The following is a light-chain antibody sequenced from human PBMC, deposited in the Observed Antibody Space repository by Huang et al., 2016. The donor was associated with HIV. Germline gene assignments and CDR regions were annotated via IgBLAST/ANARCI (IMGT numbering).Light chain of an antibody. Sequence: ETVMTQSPATLSMSPGERATLSCRASQNINGNFAWYQQTPGQPPRLLIDAASTRATGVPARFSGSGSGTEFTLTINNLQSEDFVVYYCQHYNNWPPYTFGQGTKLEIK. J-gene: IGKJ2*01. CDR3: QHYNNWPPYT. CDR1: QNINGN. V-gene: IGKV3-15*01. CDR2: AAS.